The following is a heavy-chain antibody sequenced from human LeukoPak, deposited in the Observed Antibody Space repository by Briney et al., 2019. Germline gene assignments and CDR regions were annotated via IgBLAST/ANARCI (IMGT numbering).Heavy chain of an antibody. Sequence: SETLSLTCTVSVGSISSYYWSWIRQPPGKVLEWIGYIYYSGSTNYNPSLKSRVTISVDTSKNQFSLKLSSVTAADTAVYYCARDSAVIYDAFDIWGQGTMVTVSS. CDR3: ARDSAVIYDAFDI. V-gene: IGHV4-59*13. CDR1: VGSISSYY. J-gene: IGHJ3*02. CDR2: IYYSGST. D-gene: IGHD3-16*02.